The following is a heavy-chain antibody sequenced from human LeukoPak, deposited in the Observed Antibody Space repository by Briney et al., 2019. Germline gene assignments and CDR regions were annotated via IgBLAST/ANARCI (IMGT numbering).Heavy chain of an antibody. CDR1: GFTFSSYA. CDR2: IYSGGST. CDR3: ARGTDY. Sequence: GGSLRLSCAASGFTFSSYAMSWVRQAPGKGLEWVSVIYSGGSTYYADSVKGRFTISRDNSKNTLYLQMNSLRAEDTAVYYCARGTDYWGQGTLVTVSS. V-gene: IGHV3-53*01. J-gene: IGHJ4*02.